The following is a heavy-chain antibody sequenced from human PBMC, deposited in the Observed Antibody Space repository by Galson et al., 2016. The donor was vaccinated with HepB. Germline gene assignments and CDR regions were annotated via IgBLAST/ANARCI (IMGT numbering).Heavy chain of an antibody. CDR2: INDSGRT. V-gene: IGHV4-34*01. Sequence: SETLSLTCTVYGGALSGYYWTWIRQAPGKGLEWIGEINDSGRTNYNPSLKSRVTVSLDMSKNQFSLNLTSVTAADTAIFFCARSLPARGMWGRSGYIDYWGRGTLVTVSS. CDR3: ARSLPARGMWGRSGYIDY. D-gene: IGHD2-15*01. CDR1: GGALSGYY. J-gene: IGHJ4*02.